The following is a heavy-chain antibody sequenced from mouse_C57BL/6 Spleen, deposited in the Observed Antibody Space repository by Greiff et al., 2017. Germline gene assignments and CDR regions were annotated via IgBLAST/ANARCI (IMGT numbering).Heavy chain of an antibody. J-gene: IGHJ4*01. CDR3: ARGWFDAMDY. CDR2: ISSGSSTI. CDR1: GFTFSDYG. Sequence: EVKLMESGGGLVKPGGSLKLSCAASGFTFSDYGMHWVRQAPEKGLEWVAYISSGSSTIYYADTVKGRFTISRDNAKNTLFLQMTSLRSEDTAMYYCARGWFDAMDYWGQGTSVTVSS. D-gene: IGHD1-1*02. V-gene: IGHV5-17*01.